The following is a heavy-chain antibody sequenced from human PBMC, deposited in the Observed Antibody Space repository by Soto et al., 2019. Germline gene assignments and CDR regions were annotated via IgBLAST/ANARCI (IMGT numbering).Heavy chain of an antibody. V-gene: IGHV3-30-3*01. Sequence: QVQLVESGGGVVQPGRSLRLSCAASGFTVSSYAMHWVRQAPGKGLEWVAVISYDGSNKYYADSVKGRFTISRDNSKNTLYRQMNSLRAEDTAVYYCARDREGGWLVISHCFDYWGQGTLVTVSS. CDR1: GFTVSSYA. CDR3: ARDREGGWLVISHCFDY. CDR2: ISYDGSNK. D-gene: IGHD6-19*01. J-gene: IGHJ4*02.